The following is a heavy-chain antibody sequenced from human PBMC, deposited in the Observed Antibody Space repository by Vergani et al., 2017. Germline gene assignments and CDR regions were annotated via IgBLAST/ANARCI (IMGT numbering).Heavy chain of an antibody. J-gene: IGHJ3*02. D-gene: IGHD3-22*01. Sequence: QVQLQQWGAGLLKPSETLSLTCAVYGGSFSGYYWSWIRQPPGKGLEWIGEINHSGSTNYNPSLKSRVTISVDTSKNQFSLKLSSVTAADTAVYYCARGPLYYYDMRRAVDIWGEGRMVTVSS. CDR3: ARGPLYYYDMRRAVDI. CDR1: GGSFSGYY. V-gene: IGHV4-34*01. CDR2: INHSGST.